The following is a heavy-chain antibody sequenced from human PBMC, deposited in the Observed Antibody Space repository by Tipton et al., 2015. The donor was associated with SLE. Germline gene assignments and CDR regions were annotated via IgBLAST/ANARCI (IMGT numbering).Heavy chain of an antibody. CDR1: GDSVSSYSYY. J-gene: IGHJ5*02. Sequence: TLSLTCTVSGDSVSSYSYYWGWIRQPPGKGLEWIGSISYSGNTYYKSSLMNRLTISVDTSKNQFSLKLNSVTAADTAVYYCARRRAATGLFSERGWFDPWGQGALVTVSS. CDR3: ARRRAATGLFSERGWFDP. D-gene: IGHD6-25*01. CDR2: ISYSGNT. V-gene: IGHV4-39*01.